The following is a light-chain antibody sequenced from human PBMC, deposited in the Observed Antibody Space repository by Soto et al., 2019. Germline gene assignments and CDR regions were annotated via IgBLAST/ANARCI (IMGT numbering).Light chain of an antibody. CDR2: TAS. CDR3: QQRSKWPIT. V-gene: IGKV1-12*01. Sequence: DIQMTQSPASLSASVVDRFTITFRASQGISTWLAWYQQKPGKAPRLLIYTASRLQSGVPPRFSGSGSGTDFTLTINSLQPEDFAVYYCQQRSKWPITFGQGTRLEIK. J-gene: IGKJ5*01. CDR1: QGISTW.